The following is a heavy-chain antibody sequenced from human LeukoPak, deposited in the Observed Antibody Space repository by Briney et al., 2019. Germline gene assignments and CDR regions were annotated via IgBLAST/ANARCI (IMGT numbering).Heavy chain of an antibody. J-gene: IGHJ2*01. CDR1: GFTFSSYA. CDR3: AKGIGSYYWYFDL. CDR2: ITGSGSST. D-gene: IGHD1-26*01. Sequence: PGGSLRLSCAASGFTFSSYAMTWVRQAPGKGLEWVSSITGSGSSTYYADSVKGRFTISRDNSKNMVYVQMNSLRAEDTAVYFCAKGIGSYYWYFDLWGRGTLVTVSS. V-gene: IGHV3-23*01.